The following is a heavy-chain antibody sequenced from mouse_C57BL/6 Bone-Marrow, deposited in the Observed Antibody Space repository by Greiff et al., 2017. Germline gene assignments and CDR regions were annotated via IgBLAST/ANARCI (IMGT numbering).Heavy chain of an antibody. CDR3: ARWNYGSSLAY. V-gene: IGHV5-16*01. CDR2: INYDGSST. J-gene: IGHJ3*01. D-gene: IGHD1-1*01. CDR1: GFTFSDYY. Sequence: EVQLVESEGGLVQPGSSMKLSCTASGFTFSDYYMAWVRQVPEKGLEWVANINYDGSSTYYLDSLKSRFIISRDNAKNILYLQMSSLKSEDTATYYCARWNYGSSLAYWGQGTLVTVSA.